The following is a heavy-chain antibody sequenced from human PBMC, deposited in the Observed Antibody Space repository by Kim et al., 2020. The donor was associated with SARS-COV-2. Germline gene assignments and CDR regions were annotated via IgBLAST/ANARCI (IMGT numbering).Heavy chain of an antibody. D-gene: IGHD3-10*01. J-gene: IGHJ6*02. V-gene: IGHV4-39*01. Sequence: SLKSRVTISVDTSKNQFSLKLSSVTAADTAVYYCARHERASDNWFGEMDVWGQGTTVTVSS. CDR3: ARHERASDNWFGEMDV.